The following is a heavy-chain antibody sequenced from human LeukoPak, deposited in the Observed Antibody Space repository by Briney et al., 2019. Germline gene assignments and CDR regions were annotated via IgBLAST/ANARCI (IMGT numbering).Heavy chain of an antibody. D-gene: IGHD3-10*01. CDR2: IYYSGNT. V-gene: IGHV4-39*01. J-gene: IGHJ4*02. CDR1: GGSISGSSYF. CDR3: ARLKEGIDY. Sequence: PSETLSLTCAVSGGSISGSSYFWGWIRQPPGKGLEWIGSIYYSGNTYYNPSLKSRVTISVDTSKNQFSLKLNSVTAADTAVYYCARLKEGIDYWGQGTLVTVSS.